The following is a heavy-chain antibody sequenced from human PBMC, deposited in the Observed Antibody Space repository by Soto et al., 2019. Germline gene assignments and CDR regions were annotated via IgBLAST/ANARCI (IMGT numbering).Heavy chain of an antibody. J-gene: IGHJ6*02. V-gene: IGHV4-59*01. CDR1: GGSISSYY. D-gene: IGHD3-22*01. Sequence: SETLSLTCTVSGGSISSYYWSWIRQPPGKGLEWIGYIYYSGSTNYNPSLKSRVTISVDTSKNQFSLKLSSVTAADTAVYYCARHLYYYDSSGYHIRGTGEGMDVWGQGTTVTVSS. CDR2: IYYSGST. CDR3: ARHLYYYDSSGYHIRGTGEGMDV.